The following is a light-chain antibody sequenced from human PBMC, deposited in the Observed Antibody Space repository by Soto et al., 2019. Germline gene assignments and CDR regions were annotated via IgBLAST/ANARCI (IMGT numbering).Light chain of an antibody. CDR3: QESHST. Sequence: QMTQSPSSLSASVGDSVTITCRASQSIGTYLDWYQHKPGKAPKLLIYAASSLQSGVPSRFSGSGSATDFTLTISSLQPEDFATYYCQESHSTFGQGTKLEIK. J-gene: IGKJ2*01. CDR1: QSIGTY. CDR2: AAS. V-gene: IGKV1-39*01.